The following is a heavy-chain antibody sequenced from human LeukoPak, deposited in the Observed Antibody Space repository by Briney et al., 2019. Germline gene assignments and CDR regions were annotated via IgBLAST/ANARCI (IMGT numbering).Heavy chain of an antibody. J-gene: IGHJ4*02. CDR3: AKDRDGSGTTTLDY. V-gene: IGHV3-23*01. D-gene: IGHD3-10*01. CDR1: GFTFSTYA. Sequence: HSGGSLRLPCAASGFTFSTYAMSWVRQAPGKGLEWVSAISGSGGSTYYVDSVKGRFTISRDNSKHTLYLQMNSLRAEDTAIYYCAKDRDGSGTTTLDYWGQGTLVTVSS. CDR2: ISGSGGST.